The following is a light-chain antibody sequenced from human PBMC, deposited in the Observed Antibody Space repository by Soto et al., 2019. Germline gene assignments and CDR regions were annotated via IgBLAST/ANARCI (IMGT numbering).Light chain of an antibody. CDR1: SSDVGGYNY. V-gene: IGLV2-8*01. CDR3: SSYAGSNNFV. J-gene: IGLJ1*01. Sequence: QSALTQPPSASGSPGQSVTISCTGTSSDVGGYNYDSWYQQHPGKAPQLRIYEVSKRPSGVPDRFSGSKSGNTASLTVSGLQAEDEADYYCSSYAGSNNFVFGTGTKLTVL. CDR2: EVS.